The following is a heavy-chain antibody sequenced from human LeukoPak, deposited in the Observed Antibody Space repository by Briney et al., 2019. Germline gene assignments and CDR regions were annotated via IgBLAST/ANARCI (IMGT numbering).Heavy chain of an antibody. CDR3: ARAYFTARAFDY. Sequence: GGSLRLSCAASGFTVSDNYISWVRQAPGKGLEWVSVIYSSGGTYYADSVKGRFTISRDNPKNTLYLQMSSLRVEDTAVYYCARAYFTARAFDYWGQGTLVTVSS. CDR1: GFTVSDNY. CDR2: IYSSGGT. D-gene: IGHD2/OR15-2a*01. J-gene: IGHJ4*02. V-gene: IGHV3-66*01.